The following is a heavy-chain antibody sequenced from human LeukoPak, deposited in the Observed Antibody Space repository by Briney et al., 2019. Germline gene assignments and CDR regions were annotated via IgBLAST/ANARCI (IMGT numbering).Heavy chain of an antibody. CDR3: AKMGMAGVAGRVY. CDR1: GLTFSSYA. J-gene: IGHJ4*02. CDR2: ISGSGGST. V-gene: IGHV3-23*01. D-gene: IGHD6-19*01. Sequence: GGSLRLSCAASGLTFSSYAMSWVRQAPGKGLEWVSAISGSGGSTYYADSVKGRFTISRDNSKNTLYLQMNSLRAEDTAVYYCAKMGMAGVAGRVYWGQGTLVTVSS.